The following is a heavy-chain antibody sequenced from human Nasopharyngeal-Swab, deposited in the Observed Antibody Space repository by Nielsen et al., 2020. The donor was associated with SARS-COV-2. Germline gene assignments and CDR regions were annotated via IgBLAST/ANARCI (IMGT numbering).Heavy chain of an antibody. CDR3: ARRFTDTIFGANNYYFDY. Sequence: SETLSLTCTDSGGSISSGDYYWSWIRQPPGKGLEWIGYIYYSGSTYYNPSLKSRVTISVDTSKNQFSLKLSSVTAADTAVYYCARRFTDTIFGANNYYFDYWGQGTLVTVSS. D-gene: IGHD3-3*01. V-gene: IGHV4-30-4*01. J-gene: IGHJ4*02. CDR2: IYYSGST. CDR1: GGSISSGDYY.